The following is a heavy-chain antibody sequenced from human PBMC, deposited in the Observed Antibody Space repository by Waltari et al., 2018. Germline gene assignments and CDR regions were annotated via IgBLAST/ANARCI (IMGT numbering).Heavy chain of an antibody. J-gene: IGHJ4*02. D-gene: IGHD1-26*01. Sequence: QVQLQESGPGLVKPSQTLSLTCTVSGGSISSGGYYWSWIRQHPGKGLEWIGYIYYSGRTYYNPSLKSRVTISVDTSKNQFSLKLSAVTAADTAVYYCARDHGGSYDFDYWGQGTLVTVSS. V-gene: IGHV4-31*03. CDR3: ARDHGGSYDFDY. CDR1: GGSISSGGYY. CDR2: IYYSGRT.